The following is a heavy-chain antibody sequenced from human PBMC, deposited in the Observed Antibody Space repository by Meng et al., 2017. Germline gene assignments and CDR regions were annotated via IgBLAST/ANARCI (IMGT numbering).Heavy chain of an antibody. J-gene: IGHJ2*01. D-gene: IGHD5-12*01. Sequence: SVKVSCKASGGTFSSYAIRWVRQAPGQGLEWMGGIIPNCGTANYAQKFQGRVTITADESTSTAYMELSSLRSEDTAVYYCAREDDPENSGYDCYWYFDLWGHGTLVTVSS. CDR3: AREDDPENSGYDCYWYFDL. CDR2: IIPNCGTA. CDR1: GGTFSSYA. V-gene: IGHV1-69*13.